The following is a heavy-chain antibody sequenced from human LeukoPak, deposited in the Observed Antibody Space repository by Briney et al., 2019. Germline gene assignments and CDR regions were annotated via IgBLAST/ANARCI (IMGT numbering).Heavy chain of an antibody. CDR1: GFTFSSYA. Sequence: PGGSLRLSRAASGFTFSSYAMSWVRQAPGKGLEWVSAISGSGGSTYYADSVKGRFTISRDNSKNTLYLQMNSLRAEDTAVYYCAKVSTAMVIIDYWGQGTLVTVSS. CDR3: AKVSTAMVIIDY. V-gene: IGHV3-23*01. J-gene: IGHJ4*02. CDR2: ISGSGGST. D-gene: IGHD5-18*01.